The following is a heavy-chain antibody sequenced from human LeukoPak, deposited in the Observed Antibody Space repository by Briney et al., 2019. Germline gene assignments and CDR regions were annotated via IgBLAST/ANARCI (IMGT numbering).Heavy chain of an antibody. CDR2: INHSGST. J-gene: IGHJ3*02. Sequence: PSETLSLTCTVSGGSISSSSYYWSWIRQPPGKGLEWIGEINHSGSTNYNPSLKSRVTISVDTSKKHFSLNVSSVTAADTAVYYCARGRENVDIVTTILKSFVGFDIWGQGTMVTVSS. V-gene: IGHV4-39*02. CDR3: ARGRENVDIVTTILKSFVGFDI. CDR1: GGSISSSSYY. D-gene: IGHD5-12*01.